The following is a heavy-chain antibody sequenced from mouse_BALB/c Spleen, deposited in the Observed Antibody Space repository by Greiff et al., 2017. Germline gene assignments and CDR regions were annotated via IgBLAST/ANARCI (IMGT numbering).Heavy chain of an antibody. D-gene: IGHD1-1*01. CDR1: GYTFTSYW. CDR2: INPSTGYT. CDR3: ARTDYYGSSYSY. V-gene: IGHV1-7*01. J-gene: IGHJ3*01. Sequence: QVHVKQSGAELAKPGASVKMSCKASGYTFTSYWMHWVKQRPGQGLEWIGYINPSTGYTEYNQKFKDKATLTADKSSSTAYMQLSSLTSEDSAVYYCARTDYYGSSYSYWGQGTLVTVSA.